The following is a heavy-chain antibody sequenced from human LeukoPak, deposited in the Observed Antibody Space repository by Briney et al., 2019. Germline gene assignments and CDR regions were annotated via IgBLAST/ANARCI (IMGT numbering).Heavy chain of an antibody. V-gene: IGHV3-30*18. J-gene: IGHJ6*02. CDR3: AKRGGGDHGLDV. Sequence: GGSLRLSCTASGFTFSNYGMHWVRQAPGKGLECVAVISFDGSKTYYLDSVKGRFTISRDDSKNTVYLQMNSLRPEDTAVYYCAKRGGGDHGLDVRGQGTTVTVSS. D-gene: IGHD2-21*02. CDR1: GFTFSNYG. CDR2: ISFDGSKT.